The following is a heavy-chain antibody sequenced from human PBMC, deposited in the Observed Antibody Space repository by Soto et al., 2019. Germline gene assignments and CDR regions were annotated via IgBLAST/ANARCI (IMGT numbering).Heavy chain of an antibody. Sequence: TLSLTCTVSGGSISSGDYYWSWIRQPPGKGLEWIGYIYYSGSTYYNPSLKSRVTISVDTSKNQFSLKLSSVTAADTAVYYCASVELRKLQGYWGQGTPVTVSS. D-gene: IGHD2-15*01. V-gene: IGHV4-30-4*01. CDR2: IYYSGST. J-gene: IGHJ4*02. CDR3: ASVELRKLQGY. CDR1: GGSISSGDYY.